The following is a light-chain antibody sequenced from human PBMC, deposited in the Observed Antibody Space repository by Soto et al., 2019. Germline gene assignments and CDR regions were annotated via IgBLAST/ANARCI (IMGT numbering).Light chain of an antibody. CDR3: LQDYSYPLT. J-gene: IGKJ1*01. CDR2: AAS. CDR1: QSISNH. V-gene: IGKV1-39*01. Sequence: DIQMTQSPSSLSASVEDRVIITCRASQSISNHLNWYQQKPGKAPKLLIFAASSLQSGVPSRFSGSRSGPDFTLTISSLQPEDFATYYCLQDYSYPLTFGQGTKVDIK.